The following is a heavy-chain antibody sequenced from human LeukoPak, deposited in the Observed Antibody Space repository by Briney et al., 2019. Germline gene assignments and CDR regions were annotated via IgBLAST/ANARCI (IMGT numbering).Heavy chain of an antibody. Sequence: GGSLRLSCTASGFTFSSLSMNWVRQAPGKGLEWISYISGTSSNIYYADSVKGRFTISRDNAKNSLYLQMNSLRDEDTAVYYCARKGDYHDYWGQGTLATVSS. CDR3: ARKGDYHDY. CDR1: GFTFSSLS. CDR2: ISGTSSNI. J-gene: IGHJ4*02. V-gene: IGHV3-48*02.